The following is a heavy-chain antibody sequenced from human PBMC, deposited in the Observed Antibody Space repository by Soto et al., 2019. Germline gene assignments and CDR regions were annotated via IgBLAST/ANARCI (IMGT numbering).Heavy chain of an antibody. CDR3: ASGRRQDSSSWYLFVY. J-gene: IGHJ4*02. CDR2: INHSGST. D-gene: IGHD6-13*01. V-gene: IGHV4-34*01. Sequence: PSETLSLTCAVYGGSFSGYYWSWIRQPPGKGLEWIGEINHSGSTNYNPSLKSRVTISVDTSKNQFSLKLSSVTAADTAVYYCASGRRQDSSSWYLFVYWGQGTLVTVSS. CDR1: GGSFSGYY.